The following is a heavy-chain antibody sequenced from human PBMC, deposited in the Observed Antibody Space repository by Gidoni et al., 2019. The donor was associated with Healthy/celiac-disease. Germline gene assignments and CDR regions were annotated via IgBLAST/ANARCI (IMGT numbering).Heavy chain of an antibody. Sequence: EVQLLESGGGLVQPGGSMRLSCAASGFTFSSDAMSWVRQAPGKGLEWVSAICGSGGSTYYADSVKGRFTISRDNSKNTLYLQMNSLRAEDTAVYYCAKDPSHVVVAATPSYFQHWGQGTLVTVSS. CDR1: GFTFSSDA. CDR3: AKDPSHVVVAATPSYFQH. V-gene: IGHV3-23*01. J-gene: IGHJ1*01. CDR2: ICGSGGST. D-gene: IGHD2-15*01.